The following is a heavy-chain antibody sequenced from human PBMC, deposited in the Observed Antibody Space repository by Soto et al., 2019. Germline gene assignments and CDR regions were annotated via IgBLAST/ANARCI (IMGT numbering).Heavy chain of an antibody. J-gene: IGHJ5*02. CDR1: GFTFSSFG. V-gene: IGHV3-30*18. CDR2: ISYDGSDR. Sequence: QVQLVESGGGVVQPGRSLRLSCAASGFTFSSFGMHWVRQAPGKGLEWVAVISYDGSDRYYADSVNGRFTISRDDSRNTLFLQMNSLRAEDTAVYYCAKTAGYDYVWGSSGLDPWGQGTQVTVSS. D-gene: IGHD3-16*01. CDR3: AKTAGYDYVWGSSGLDP.